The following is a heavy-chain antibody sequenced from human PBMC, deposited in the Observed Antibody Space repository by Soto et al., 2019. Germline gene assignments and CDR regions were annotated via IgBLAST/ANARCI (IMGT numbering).Heavy chain of an antibody. Sequence: GGSLRLSCTASVFSFDTYSMNWVRQAPGKGLEWISYISSDSKTIDYSDSVKGRFTISRDNARNSLYLQMKSLRAEDTAAYYCARDRFGRFQRSGGACYDFWGQGTRVTVSS. CDR1: VFSFDTYS. V-gene: IGHV3-48*01. CDR3: ARDRFGRFQRSGGACYDF. J-gene: IGHJ4*02. D-gene: IGHD2-15*01. CDR2: ISSDSKTI.